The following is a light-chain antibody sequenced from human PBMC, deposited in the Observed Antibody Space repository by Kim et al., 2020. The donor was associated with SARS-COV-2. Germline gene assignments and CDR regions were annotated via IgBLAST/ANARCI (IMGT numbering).Light chain of an antibody. CDR1: QSVSYN. J-gene: IGKJ4*01. CDR3: QQYNNWPPLT. Sequence: EIVMTQSSATLSVFPGERATLSCRASQSVSYNLAWYQQKPGQAPRLLIYGTSARATGIPARFSGSESGTDFTLTINSLQSEDFAVYYCQQYNNWPPLTFGGGTKVDIK. CDR2: GTS. V-gene: IGKV3-15*01.